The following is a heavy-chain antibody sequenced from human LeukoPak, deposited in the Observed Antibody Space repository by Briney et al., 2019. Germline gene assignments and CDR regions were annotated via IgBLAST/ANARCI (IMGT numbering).Heavy chain of an antibody. V-gene: IGHV3-23*01. Sequence: GGSLRLSCAASGFTFSSYAMSWVRQAPGKGLEWVSFTTTSGGSTSYADSVEGRFTISRDNPRNTLYMQMNSLRDEDTAVYYCAIMHGYYDGSGYWVQWGQGTLVTVSS. J-gene: IGHJ4*02. CDR2: TTTSGGST. D-gene: IGHD3-22*01. CDR3: AIMHGYYDGSGYWVQ. CDR1: GFTFSSYA.